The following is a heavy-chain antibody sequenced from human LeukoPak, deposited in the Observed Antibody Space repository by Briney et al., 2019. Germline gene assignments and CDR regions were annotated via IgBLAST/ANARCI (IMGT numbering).Heavy chain of an antibody. CDR2: IRYDGSDK. CDR3: AKEFAGSHYYYYYMDV. V-gene: IGHV3-30*02. Sequence: GGSLRLSCAASGFTFSNYGMHWVRQAPGKGLEWVAFIRYDGSDKYYADSVKGRLTISRDNSKKTLYLQMNSLRAEDTAVYYCAKEFAGSHYYYYYMDVWGKGTTVTVSS. J-gene: IGHJ6*03. CDR1: GFTFSNYG. D-gene: IGHD3-10*01.